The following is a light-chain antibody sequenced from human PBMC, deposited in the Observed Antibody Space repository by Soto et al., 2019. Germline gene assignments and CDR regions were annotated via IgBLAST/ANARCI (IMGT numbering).Light chain of an antibody. CDR2: AAT. CDR1: QPIGTS. J-gene: IGKJ1*01. Sequence: DIQMTQAPSSLSAFVGDSVTVTCRASQPIGTSLHWYQQKAGKAPKVLISAATKLQSGVPSRFSGSGSGTDFTLTISNLQPEYSATYYCQQGYNTFWTFGRGTKVAIK. CDR3: QQGYNTFWT. V-gene: IGKV1-39*01.